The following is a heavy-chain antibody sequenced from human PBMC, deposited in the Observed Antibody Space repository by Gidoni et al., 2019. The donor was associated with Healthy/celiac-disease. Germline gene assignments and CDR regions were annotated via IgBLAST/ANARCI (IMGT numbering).Heavy chain of an antibody. J-gene: IGHJ3*02. CDR1: GGSYSGYY. Sequence: QVQLQQWGAGLLKPSETLSLTCAVYGGSYSGYYWSWIRQPPGKGLEWIGEINHSGSTNYNPSLKSRVTISVDTSKNQFSLKLSSVTAADTALYYCASTRTGWLLRIRDAFDIWGQGTMVTVSS. CDR2: INHSGST. CDR3: ASTRTGWLLRIRDAFDI. D-gene: IGHD2-15*01. V-gene: IGHV4-34*01.